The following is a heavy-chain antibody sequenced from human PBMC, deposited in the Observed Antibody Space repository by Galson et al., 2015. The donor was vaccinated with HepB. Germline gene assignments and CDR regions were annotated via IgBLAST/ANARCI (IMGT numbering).Heavy chain of an antibody. Sequence: LRLSCAASGFTFSSYSMNWVRQAPGKGLEWVSYISSSSSTIYYADSVKGRFTISRDNAKNSLYLQMNSLRAEDTAVYYCASSTLYCSGGSCYSTVGYAFDIWGQGTVVTVSS. CDR1: GFTFSSYS. CDR2: ISSSSSTI. J-gene: IGHJ3*02. CDR3: ASSTLYCSGGSCYSTVGYAFDI. D-gene: IGHD2-15*01. V-gene: IGHV3-48*01.